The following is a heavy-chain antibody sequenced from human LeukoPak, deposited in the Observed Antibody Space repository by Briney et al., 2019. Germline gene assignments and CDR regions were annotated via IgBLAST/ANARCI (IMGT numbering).Heavy chain of an antibody. J-gene: IGHJ4*02. CDR2: ISYDGLDK. Sequence: PGGSLRLSCAGSGFTFSSFAFHWVRQAPGKGLEWVAVISYDGLDKYYADSVKGRFTTSRDNSKNTVDLQMNSLRAEDTALYYCARDVSPEPEGCAYWGQGTLVTVSS. CDR3: ARDVSPEPEGCAY. D-gene: IGHD1-14*01. CDR1: GFTFSSFA. V-gene: IGHV3-30*01.